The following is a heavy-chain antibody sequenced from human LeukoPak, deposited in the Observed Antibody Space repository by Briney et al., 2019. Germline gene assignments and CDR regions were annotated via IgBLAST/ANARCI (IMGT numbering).Heavy chain of an antibody. CDR1: GGPFDSHY. V-gene: IGHV4-59*08. CDR3: ARGVAVGGTTHFDP. J-gene: IGHJ5*02. CDR2: IYRSGSA. D-gene: IGHD6-13*01. Sequence: RSSETLSLTCTVSGGPFDSHYWTWIRQPPGKGLEWIAFIYRSGSAVYSPSLRSRVTMSVDRSKRQFSLNPSSVTAADTAVYYCARGVAVGGTTHFDPWGQGTLVTVSS.